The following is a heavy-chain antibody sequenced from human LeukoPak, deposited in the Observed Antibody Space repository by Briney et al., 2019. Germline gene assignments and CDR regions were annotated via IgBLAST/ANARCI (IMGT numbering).Heavy chain of an antibody. D-gene: IGHD6-13*01. CDR1: GDSIRGYY. V-gene: IGHV4-59*08. CDR3: ARTGTNSTSIYSTYYHLYYMHV. CDR2: IFSSGNT. J-gene: IGHJ6*01. Sequence: SETLSLTCSVSGDSIRGYYWSWIRQSPGKGLEWIGYIFSSGNTNYNPSLKSRVFISVDRDKNHFSLNLSSVTAADTALYYCARTGTNSTSIYSTYYHLYYMHVWGQGTTVTVSS.